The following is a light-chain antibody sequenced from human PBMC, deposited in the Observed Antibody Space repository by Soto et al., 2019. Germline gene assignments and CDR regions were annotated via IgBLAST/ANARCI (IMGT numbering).Light chain of an antibody. CDR2: ADS. CDR3: QSYGTSLSGLYV. V-gene: IGLV1-40*01. CDR1: SSNFGAGYD. J-gene: IGLJ1*01. Sequence: QSVLTQPPSVSGAPGQRVTISCTGSSSNFGAGYDVHWYQQLPGTAPKLLIYADSNRPSGVPDRFSGSKSGSSASLAITGLQVEDEADYYCQSYGTSLSGLYVFGTGTKVTVL.